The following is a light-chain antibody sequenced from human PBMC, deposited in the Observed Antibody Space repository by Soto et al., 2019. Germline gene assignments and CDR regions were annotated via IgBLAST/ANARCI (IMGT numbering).Light chain of an antibody. CDR1: QGVSSF. J-gene: IGKJ5*01. V-gene: IGKV1-33*01. CDR2: DAS. Sequence: DIQMNQSPYSLSTSLGERATLTCQASQGVSSFLTWYQQKPGQAPRLLIYDASNRETGIPSRFSGSGSGTDFTLTISSLQPEDIAAYYCQQYDNWPLTFGQGTRLEIK. CDR3: QQYDNWPLT.